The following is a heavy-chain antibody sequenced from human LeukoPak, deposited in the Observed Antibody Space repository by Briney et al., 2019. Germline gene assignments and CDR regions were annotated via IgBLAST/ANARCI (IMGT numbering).Heavy chain of an antibody. D-gene: IGHD1-26*01. CDR2: IYISGAI. V-gene: IGHV4-59*10. Sequence: SETLSLTCAVYGGSFSGYYWNWIRQPAGKGLEWIGRIYISGAINYNPSLKSRVTISVDTSKRQFSLKLTSVTAADTAVYYCASGGVGARPDWGQGTLVIVSS. J-gene: IGHJ4*02. CDR3: ASGGVGARPD. CDR1: GGSFSGYY.